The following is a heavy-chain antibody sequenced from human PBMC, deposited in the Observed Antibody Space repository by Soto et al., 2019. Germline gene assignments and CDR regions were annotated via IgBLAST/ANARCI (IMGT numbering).Heavy chain of an antibody. CDR1: GYTFTNYA. CDR3: ARHPVSGSYAYYYGMDV. J-gene: IGHJ6*02. V-gene: IGHV1-3*01. Sequence: ASVKVSCKASGYTFTNYAMHWVRQAPGQRLEWMGWINAGNGNTKYSQKFQGRVTITRDTSTSTAYMELSSLRSEDTAVYYCARHPVSGSYAYYYGMDVWGQGTTVTVSS. CDR2: INAGNGNT. D-gene: IGHD1-26*01.